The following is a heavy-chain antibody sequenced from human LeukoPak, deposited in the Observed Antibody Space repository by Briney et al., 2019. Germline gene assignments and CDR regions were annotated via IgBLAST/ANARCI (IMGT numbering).Heavy chain of an antibody. D-gene: IGHD1-26*01. Sequence: GGSLRLSCAASGFTFSSYSMHWVRQAPGKGLEWVAFIRYDGSNKYYADSVKGRFTISRDNAKNSLYLQMNSLRAEDMALYYCAKGKVGATGMDYFDYWGQGTLVTVSS. V-gene: IGHV3-30*02. CDR3: AKGKVGATGMDYFDY. J-gene: IGHJ4*02. CDR2: IRYDGSNK. CDR1: GFTFSSYS.